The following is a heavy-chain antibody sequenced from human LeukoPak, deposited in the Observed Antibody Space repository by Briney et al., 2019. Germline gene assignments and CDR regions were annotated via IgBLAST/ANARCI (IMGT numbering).Heavy chain of an antibody. Sequence: PGGSLRLSCAASGFTFSSYAMSWVRQAPGKGLEWVSAISGSGGSTYYADSVKGRFTISRDNSKNTLYLQMNSLRAEDTAVYYCARWYSSSWYAENYYYYMDVWGKGTTVTVSS. D-gene: IGHD6-13*01. CDR1: GFTFSSYA. V-gene: IGHV3-23*01. J-gene: IGHJ6*03. CDR2: ISGSGGST. CDR3: ARWYSSSWYAENYYYYMDV.